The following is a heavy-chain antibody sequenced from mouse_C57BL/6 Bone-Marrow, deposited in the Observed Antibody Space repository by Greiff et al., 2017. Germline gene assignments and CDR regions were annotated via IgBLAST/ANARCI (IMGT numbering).Heavy chain of an antibody. CDR1: GFPFSRYG. D-gene: IGHD1-1*02. J-gene: IGHJ2*01. Sequence: EVQLVASGGDLVKPGGSLQLSCAASGFPFSRYGMSWVRQTPDKRLEWVATIRSGGSYTYYPDSVKGRFTISRDNAKHTLYLQMSSLKSEDTAMYYSASHGGLDYWGQGTTLTVSS. V-gene: IGHV5-6*01. CDR3: ASHGGLDY. CDR2: IRSGGSYT.